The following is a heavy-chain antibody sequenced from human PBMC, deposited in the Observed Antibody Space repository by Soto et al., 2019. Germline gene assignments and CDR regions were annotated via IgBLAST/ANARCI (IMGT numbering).Heavy chain of an antibody. CDR3: ARHRGYYDILTGYYTELNFDY. CDR2: IYYSGTT. CDR1: GGSTSSSSYY. V-gene: IGHV4-39*01. J-gene: IGHJ4*02. D-gene: IGHD3-9*01. Sequence: SETLSLTCTVSGGSTSSSSYYWGWIRQPPGKGLEWIGSIYYSGTTYYNPSLKSRVTISVDTSKNQFSLKLSSVTAADTAVYYCARHRGYYDILTGYYTELNFDYWGQGTLVTVSS.